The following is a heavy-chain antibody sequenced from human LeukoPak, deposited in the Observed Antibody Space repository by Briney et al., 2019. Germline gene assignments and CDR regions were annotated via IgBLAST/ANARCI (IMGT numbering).Heavy chain of an antibody. CDR2: IYYSGST. J-gene: IGHJ6*02. V-gene: IGHV4-59*08. CDR3: ARHDGLPLYYGMDV. D-gene: IGHD3-9*01. CDR1: GGSTSSYY. Sequence: KPSETLSLTCTVSGGSTSSYYWSWIRQPPGKGLEWIGYIYYSGSTNYNPSLKSRVTISVDTSKDQFSLKLSSVTAADTAVYYCARHDGLPLYYGMDVWGQGTTATVSS.